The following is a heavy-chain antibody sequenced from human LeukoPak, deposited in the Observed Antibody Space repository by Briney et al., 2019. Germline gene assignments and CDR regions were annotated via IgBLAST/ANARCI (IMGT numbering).Heavy chain of an antibody. J-gene: IGHJ5*02. Sequence: SETLSLTCAVYGGSFSGYYWSWIRQPPGKGLEWIGEINHSGSTNYNPSLKSRVTISVDTSKNQFSLKLSSVTAADTAVYYCAKNTQDNQEDYGNWFDPWGQGTLVTVSS. CDR2: INHSGST. CDR1: GGSFSGYY. CDR3: AKNTQDNQEDYGNWFDP. D-gene: IGHD4-17*01. V-gene: IGHV4-34*01.